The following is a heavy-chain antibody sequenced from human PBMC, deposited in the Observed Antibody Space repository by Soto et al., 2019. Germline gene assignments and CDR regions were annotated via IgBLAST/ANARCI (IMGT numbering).Heavy chain of an antibody. V-gene: IGHV3-33*01. CDR1: GFAFNSYG. D-gene: IGHD3-3*01. Sequence: QVQLVESGGGVVQPGRSLRLSCAASGFAFNSYGMHWVRQAPGKGLEWVAVIWYVGSEKYYADSVKGRFTISRDSSRITVYRPKKSLRAEEAAVYYCARAAIFGGANQYYYFYYGPDVWGQGATVTVSS. CDR3: ARAAIFGGANQYYYFYYGPDV. CDR2: IWYVGSEK. J-gene: IGHJ6*02.